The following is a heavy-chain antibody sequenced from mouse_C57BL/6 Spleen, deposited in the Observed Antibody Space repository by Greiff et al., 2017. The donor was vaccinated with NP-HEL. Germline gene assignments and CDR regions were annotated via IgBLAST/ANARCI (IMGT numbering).Heavy chain of an antibody. V-gene: IGHV1-69*01. CDR2: IDPSDSYT. Sequence: VQLQQPGAELVMPGASVKLSCKASGYTFTSYWMHWVKQRPGQGLEWIGEIDPSDSYTNYNQKFKGKSTLTVDKSSSTAYMQLSSLTSEDSAVYYCARLGTTVVEVDYWGQGTTLTVSS. D-gene: IGHD1-1*01. CDR1: GYTFTSYW. CDR3: ARLGTTVVEVDY. J-gene: IGHJ2*01.